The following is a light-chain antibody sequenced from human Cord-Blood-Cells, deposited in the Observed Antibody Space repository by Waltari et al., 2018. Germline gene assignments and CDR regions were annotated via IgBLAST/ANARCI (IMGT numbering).Light chain of an antibody. CDR3: QQRSNWPPFT. CDR1: QSVSSY. CDR2: DAS. Sequence: EIVLTQSPATLSLSPGEGATLFCRASQSVSSYLAWYQQKPGQAPRLLIYDASNRATGIPARFSGSGSGTDFTLTISSLEPEDFAVYYCQQRSNWPPFTFGPGTKVDIK. J-gene: IGKJ3*01. V-gene: IGKV3-11*01.